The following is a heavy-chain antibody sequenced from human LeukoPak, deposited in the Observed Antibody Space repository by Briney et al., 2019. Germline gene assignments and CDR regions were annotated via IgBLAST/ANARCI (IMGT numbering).Heavy chain of an antibody. CDR2: ISYDGSNK. Sequence: PGGSLRLSCAASGFTFSSYEMNWVRQAPGKGLEWVAVISYDGSNKYYADSVKGRFTISRDNSKSTLYLQMNSLRAEDTAVYYCARGGGIVGATYYYYGMDVWGQGTTVTVSS. CDR3: ARGGGIVGATYYYYGMDV. CDR1: GFTFSSYE. J-gene: IGHJ6*02. V-gene: IGHV3-30*04. D-gene: IGHD1-26*01.